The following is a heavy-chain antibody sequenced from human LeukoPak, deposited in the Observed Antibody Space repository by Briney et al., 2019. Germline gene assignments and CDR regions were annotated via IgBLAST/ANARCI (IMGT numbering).Heavy chain of an antibody. J-gene: IGHJ5*02. Sequence: SVKVSCKASGGTFSSYAISWVRQAPGQGLEWMGGIIPIFGTANYAQKFQGRVTITADESTSTAYMELSSLRSEDTAVYYCAISGSSVSWSASWFDPWGQGTLVTVSS. CDR2: IIPIFGTA. CDR3: AISGSSVSWSASWFDP. D-gene: IGHD3-10*01. V-gene: IGHV1-69*13. CDR1: GGTFSSYA.